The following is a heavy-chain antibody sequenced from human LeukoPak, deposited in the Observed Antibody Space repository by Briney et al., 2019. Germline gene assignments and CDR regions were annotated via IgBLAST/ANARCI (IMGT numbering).Heavy chain of an antibody. CDR3: ARGGITDYGDYSSFDY. J-gene: IGHJ4*02. CDR1: GFPFSSHE. V-gene: IGHV3-66*01. Sequence: GGSLRLSCSASGFPFSSHEMNWVRRAPGKGLERVSVISTGGGASYTHSVKGRFTFSRDNSKNTLFLQMNSLRAEDTGVYYCARGGITDYGDYSSFDYWGQGTLLTVSS. D-gene: IGHD4-17*01. CDR2: ISTGGGA.